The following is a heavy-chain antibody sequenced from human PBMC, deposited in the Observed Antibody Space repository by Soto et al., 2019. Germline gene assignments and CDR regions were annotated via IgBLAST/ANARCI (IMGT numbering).Heavy chain of an antibody. J-gene: IGHJ5*02. CDR3: ARLGGDSHLSHWFDP. V-gene: IGHV4-59*08. D-gene: IGHD4-17*01. Sequence: SETLSLTCTVSGGSISSYYWSWIRQPPGKGLEWIGYIYYSGSTNYNPSLKSRVTISVDTSKNQFSLKLSSVTAADTAVYYCARLGGDSHLSHWFDPWGQGTLVTVSS. CDR2: IYYSGST. CDR1: GGSISSYY.